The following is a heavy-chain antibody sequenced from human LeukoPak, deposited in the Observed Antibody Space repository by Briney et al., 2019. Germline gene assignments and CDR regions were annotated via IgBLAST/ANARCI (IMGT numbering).Heavy chain of an antibody. J-gene: IGHJ6*02. Sequence: ASVKVSCKASGGTFSSYAISWVRQAPGQGLEWMGRITPILGIANYAQKFQGRVTITADKSTSTAYMELSSLRSEDTAVYYCVTGPSRQRSPVPRLDVWGQGTTVTVSS. D-gene: IGHD7-27*01. V-gene: IGHV1-69*04. CDR3: VTGPSRQRSPVPRLDV. CDR2: ITPILGIA. CDR1: GGTFSSYA.